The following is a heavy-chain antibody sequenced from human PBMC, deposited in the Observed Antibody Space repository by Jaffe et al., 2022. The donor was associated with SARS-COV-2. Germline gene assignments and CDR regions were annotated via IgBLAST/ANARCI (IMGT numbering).Heavy chain of an antibody. D-gene: IGHD3-10*01. V-gene: IGHV3-48*01. CDR3: ARSAQEWFGELFSYYYYMDV. J-gene: IGHJ6*03. CDR1: GFTFSSYS. CDR2: ISSSSSTI. Sequence: EVQLVESGGGLVQPGGSLRLSCAASGFTFSSYSMNWVRQAPGKGLEWVSYISSSSSTIYYADSVKGRFTISRDNAKNSLYLQMNSLRAEDTAVYYCARSAQEWFGELFSYYYYMDVWGKGTTVTVSS.